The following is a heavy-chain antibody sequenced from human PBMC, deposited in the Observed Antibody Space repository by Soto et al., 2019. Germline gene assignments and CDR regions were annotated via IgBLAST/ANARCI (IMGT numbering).Heavy chain of an antibody. CDR2: IYPGDSET. D-gene: IGHD6-19*01. J-gene: IGHJ4*02. Sequence: PGESLKISCQGSGYSFTTSWIGWVRQMPGKGLEWMGMIYPGDSETRYSPSFQGQVTISADKSISTAYLQWSSLKASDTAVYYCAKDLIYGYNSGRPFDSWGQGTLVTVSS. CDR3: AKDLIYGYNSGRPFDS. V-gene: IGHV5-51*01. CDR1: GYSFTTSW.